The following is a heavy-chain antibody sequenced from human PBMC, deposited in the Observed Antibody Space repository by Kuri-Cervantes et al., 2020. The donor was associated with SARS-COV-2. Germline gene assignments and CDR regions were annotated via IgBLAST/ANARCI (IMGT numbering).Heavy chain of an antibody. Sequence: ASVKVSCKASGYAFTDYYMHWVRQAPGQGLEWMGWINPNSGGTNYAQKFQGRVTMTRDTSTSTVYMELSSLRSEDTAVYYCARGYYEGITGKYYFDYWGQGTLVTVSS. V-gene: IGHV1-2*02. CDR1: GYAFTDYY. CDR2: INPNSGGT. J-gene: IGHJ4*02. D-gene: IGHD1-20*01. CDR3: ARGYYEGITGKYYFDY.